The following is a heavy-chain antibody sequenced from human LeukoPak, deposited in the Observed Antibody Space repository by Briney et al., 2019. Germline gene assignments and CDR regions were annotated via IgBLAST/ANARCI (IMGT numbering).Heavy chain of an antibody. V-gene: IGHV4-34*01. D-gene: IGHD5/OR15-5a*01. Sequence: SETLSLTCAVYGGSFSGYYWSWIRQPPGKGLEWIGEINHSGSTNYNPSLKSRVTISVDTSKNQFSLKLSSVTAADTAVYYCARRPVYDPFDYWGQGTLVTVSS. CDR1: GGSFSGYY. CDR2: INHSGST. CDR3: ARRPVYDPFDY. J-gene: IGHJ4*02.